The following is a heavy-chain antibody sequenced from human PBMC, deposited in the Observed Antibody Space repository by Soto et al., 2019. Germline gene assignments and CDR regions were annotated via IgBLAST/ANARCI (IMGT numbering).Heavy chain of an antibody. CDR3: ATQRIAARPDYYGMDV. CDR2: TYYRSKWYN. Sequence: SQTLSLTCAISGGSVSSNSAAWNWIRQSPSRGLEWLGRTYYRSKWYNDYAVSVKSRITINPDTSKNQFSLQLNSVTPEDTAVYYCATQRIAARPDYYGMDVWGQGTTVTVSS. J-gene: IGHJ6*02. V-gene: IGHV6-1*01. CDR1: GGSVSSNSAA. D-gene: IGHD6-6*01.